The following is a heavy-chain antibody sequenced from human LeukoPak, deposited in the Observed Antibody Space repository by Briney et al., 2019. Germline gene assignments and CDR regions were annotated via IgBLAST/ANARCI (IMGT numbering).Heavy chain of an antibody. CDR2: IYSSGNP. CDR3: VADPINFDF. Sequence: SETLSLTCTVSGGSISSSSYYWGWIRQPPGKGLEWIGSIYSSGNPIYNASLKSRIAISVDTSQNKFSLRLNYVTAADTAVYYCVADPINFDFWGQGTLVTVSS. V-gene: IGHV4-39*07. J-gene: IGHJ4*02. CDR1: GGSISSSSYY.